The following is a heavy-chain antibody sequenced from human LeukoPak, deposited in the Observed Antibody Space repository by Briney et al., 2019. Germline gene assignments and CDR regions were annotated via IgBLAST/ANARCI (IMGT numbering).Heavy chain of an antibody. CDR3: ARVGYSDFWSGYYWDY. Sequence: GASLRLSCAASGFTFNRYSMNWVRQAPGKGLEWVSYISSSGTTIYYADSVQGRFIISRDNARNSLYLQMNSLRAEDTAVYYCARVGYSDFWSGYYWDYWGQGTLATVSS. CDR2: ISSSGTTI. CDR1: GFTFNRYS. D-gene: IGHD3-3*01. J-gene: IGHJ4*02. V-gene: IGHV3-48*01.